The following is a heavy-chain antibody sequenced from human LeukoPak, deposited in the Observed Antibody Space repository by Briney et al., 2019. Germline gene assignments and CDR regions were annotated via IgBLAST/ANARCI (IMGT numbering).Heavy chain of an antibody. CDR1: GYTLTELS. J-gene: IGHJ4*02. V-gene: IGHV1-24*01. CDR3: ATYAHCSSTSCYRTFDY. Sequence: ASVTVSCKVSGYTLTELSMHWVRQAPGKGLEWMGGFDPEDGETIYAQKFQGRVTMTEDTSTDTAYMELSSLRSEDTAVYYCATYAHCSSTSCYRTFDYWGQGTLVTVSS. D-gene: IGHD2-2*02. CDR2: FDPEDGET.